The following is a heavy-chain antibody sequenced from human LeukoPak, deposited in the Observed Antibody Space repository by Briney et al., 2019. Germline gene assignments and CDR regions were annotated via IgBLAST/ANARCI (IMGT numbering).Heavy chain of an antibody. J-gene: IGHJ4*02. V-gene: IGHV3-30-3*01. CDR2: ISYDGSNK. CDR1: GFIFSSYA. CDR3: AREGTLGVYFDY. Sequence: GRSLRLSCAASGFIFSSYAMHWVRQAPGKGLEWVAVISYDGSNKYYADSVKGRFTISRDNSKNTLYLQMNSLRAEDTAVYYCAREGTLGVYFDYWGQGTLVTVSS.